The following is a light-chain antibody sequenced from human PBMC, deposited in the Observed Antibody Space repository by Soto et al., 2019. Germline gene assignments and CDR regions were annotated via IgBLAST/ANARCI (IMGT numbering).Light chain of an antibody. J-gene: IGKJ4*01. CDR2: DAS. V-gene: IGKV3-11*01. CDR1: QSISRY. Sequence: EIVLTQSPATLSLSPGETATLSCRASQSISRYLAWYQQKPGQAPRLLIYDASIRATGIPARFRGGGSETDFTLTISSLAPEDFAIYYCQQRGTWPRVTFGGGTKV. CDR3: QQRGTWPRVT.